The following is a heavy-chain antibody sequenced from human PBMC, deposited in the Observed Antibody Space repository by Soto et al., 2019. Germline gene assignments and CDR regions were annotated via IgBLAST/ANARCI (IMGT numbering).Heavy chain of an antibody. V-gene: IGHV4-30-4*01. CDR1: GDSVAGGSYY. CDR3: ARDTYSGYAFGL. D-gene: IGHD5-12*01. Sequence: QVQLRDSGPGLVKPLQTLSLPCSVSGDSVAGGSYYWSWVRQPPGKGLEWIGYIPSKGRPFYNPALTSRGAISADTSNNQLSLKLTSVTAAHTPVYYCARDTYSGYAFGLWGQGTLVTVSS. CDR2: IPSKGRP. J-gene: IGHJ5*02.